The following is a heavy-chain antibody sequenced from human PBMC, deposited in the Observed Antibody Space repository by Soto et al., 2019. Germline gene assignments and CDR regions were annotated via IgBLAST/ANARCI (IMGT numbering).Heavy chain of an antibody. J-gene: IGHJ4*02. D-gene: IGHD3-22*01. CDR2: IYWDDDK. CDR1: GLSLSTSGVG. Sequence: SGPTLVNPTQTLTLTCTFSGLSLSTSGVGVGWIRQPPGKALEWLALIYWDDDKRYSPSLKSRLTITKDTSKTQVVLTMTNMDPVDTATYYCANLKGSGYFDYWGQGTLVTVSS. CDR3: ANLKGSGYFDY. V-gene: IGHV2-5*02.